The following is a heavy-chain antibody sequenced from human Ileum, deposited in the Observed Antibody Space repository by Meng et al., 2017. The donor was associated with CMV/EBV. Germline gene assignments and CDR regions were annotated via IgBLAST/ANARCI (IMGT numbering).Heavy chain of an antibody. CDR3: ARGKAVGTGH. CDR2: IHTSGST. J-gene: IGHJ4*02. D-gene: IGHD6-13*01. Sequence: PPRGKPFHALFFHWTASGCSITAGAHSYRFIRHFPVKCLESILRIHTSGSTNYNPSLESRVTISIDTSRNQFSLKLTSVTSADTAVYFCARGKAVGTGHWGQGTLVTVSS. CDR1: GCSITAGAHS. V-gene: IGHV4-61*02.